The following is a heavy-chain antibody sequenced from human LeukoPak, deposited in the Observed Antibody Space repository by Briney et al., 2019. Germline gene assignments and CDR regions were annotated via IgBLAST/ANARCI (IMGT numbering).Heavy chain of an antibody. D-gene: IGHD2-21*01. CDR2: LYSGSDT. J-gene: IGHJ2*01. Sequence: PGGSLTLSCAASGFTVSTNYMNWVRQAPGKGLEWVSILYSGSDTYYADSVKGRSTISRDNSRNILFLHMNSLKAEDTAIYYCARVGDHFHWFLDLWGRGTLVAVSS. CDR3: ARVGDHFHWFLDL. V-gene: IGHV3-53*01. CDR1: GFTVSTNY.